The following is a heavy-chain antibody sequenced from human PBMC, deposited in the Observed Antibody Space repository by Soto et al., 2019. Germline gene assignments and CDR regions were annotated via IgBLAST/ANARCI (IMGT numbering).Heavy chain of an antibody. D-gene: IGHD3-3*02. Sequence: SQTLSLTCAISGDSVSSNSAAWNWIRQSPSRGLEWLGRTYYRAKWYNDYAVSVKSRININPDTSKNQFSLHLNSLTPEATAVAYSARGRILSKFRARFSLAFLDYCRKESLVSVSS. CDR3: ARGRILSKFRARFSLAFLDY. CDR2: TYYRAKWYN. CDR1: GDSVSSNSAA. V-gene: IGHV6-1*01. J-gene: IGHJ4*02.